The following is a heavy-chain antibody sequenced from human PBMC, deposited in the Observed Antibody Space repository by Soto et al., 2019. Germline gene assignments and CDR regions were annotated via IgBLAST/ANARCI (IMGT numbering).Heavy chain of an antibody. CDR2: ISYDGSNK. Sequence: GGSMRLSCAASGLTFSSYGMHWVRQAPGKGLEWVAVISYDGSNKYYADSVKGRFTISRDNSKNTLYLQMNSLRAEDTAVYYCAKGRFLEWLPTTDYWGQGTLVTVSS. D-gene: IGHD3-3*01. V-gene: IGHV3-30*18. CDR3: AKGRFLEWLPTTDY. J-gene: IGHJ4*02. CDR1: GLTFSSYG.